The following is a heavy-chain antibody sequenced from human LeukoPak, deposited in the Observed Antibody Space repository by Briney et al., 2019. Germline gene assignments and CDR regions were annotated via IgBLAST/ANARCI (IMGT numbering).Heavy chain of an antibody. CDR3: ARGEALDCSGGSCYSDY. J-gene: IGHJ4*02. CDR2: INHSGST. CDR1: GGSFSGYY. Sequence: SETLSLTCAVYGGSFSGYYWSWIRQPPGKGLEWIGEINHSGSTNYNPPLKSRVTISVDTSKNQFSLKLSSVTAADTAVYYCARGEALDCSGGSCYSDYWGQGTLVIVSS. V-gene: IGHV4-34*01. D-gene: IGHD2-15*01.